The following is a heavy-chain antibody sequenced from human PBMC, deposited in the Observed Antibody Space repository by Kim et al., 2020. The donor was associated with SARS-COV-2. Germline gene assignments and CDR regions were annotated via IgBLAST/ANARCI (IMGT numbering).Heavy chain of an antibody. V-gene: IGHV3-74*01. Sequence: GGSLRLSCAASGFSFSNYWMHWVRQAPGKGLVWVARIKTDGSTTAYADSVKGRFTISRDNAKNTLYLQMSSLRAEYTAVYFCARDLEWLLYDYWGQGTLVTVSS. CDR3: ARDLEWLLYDY. CDR1: GFSFSNYW. J-gene: IGHJ4*02. D-gene: IGHD3-3*01. CDR2: IKTDGSTT.